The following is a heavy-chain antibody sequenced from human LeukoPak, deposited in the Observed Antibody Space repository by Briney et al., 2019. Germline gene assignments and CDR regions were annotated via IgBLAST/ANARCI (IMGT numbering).Heavy chain of an antibody. CDR1: GGTFSSYA. J-gene: IGHJ4*02. V-gene: IGHV1-69*05. Sequence: SVKVSCKASGGTFSSYAISWVRQAPGQGLEWMGRIIPIFGTANYAQKFQGRVTITTDESTSTAYMELSSLRSEDTTVYYCTSLLRGTYYYDSSGYYDWGQGTLVTVSS. CDR3: TSLLRGTYYYDSSGYYD. D-gene: IGHD3-22*01. CDR2: IIPIFGTA.